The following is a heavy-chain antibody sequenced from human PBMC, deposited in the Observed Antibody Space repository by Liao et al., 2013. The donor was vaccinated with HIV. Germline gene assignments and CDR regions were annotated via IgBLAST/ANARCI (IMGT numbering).Heavy chain of an antibody. J-gene: IGHJ6*03. CDR1: GGSFSGYY. Sequence: QVQLQQWGAGLLKPSETLSLTCAVYGGSFSGYYWSWIRQPPGKGLEWIGEINHSGSTNYNPSLKSRVTMSVDTSKNQFSLKLTSVTAADTAVYYCARARWGYDTSGLRLYYHYMDVWGKGPRSPSP. CDR3: ARARWGYDTSGLRLYYHYMDV. CDR2: INHSGST. D-gene: IGHD3-22*01. V-gene: IGHV4-34*01.